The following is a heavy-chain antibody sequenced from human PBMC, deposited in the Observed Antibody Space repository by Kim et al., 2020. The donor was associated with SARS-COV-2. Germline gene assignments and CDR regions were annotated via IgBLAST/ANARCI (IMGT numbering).Heavy chain of an antibody. J-gene: IGHJ6*02. V-gene: IGHV5-51*01. Sequence: GESLKISCKGSGYSFTSYWIGWVRQMPGKGLEWMGIIYPGDSDTRYSPSFQGQVTISADKSISTAYLQLSSLKASDTSMYYCAGLGLYVPYGSGSHRTYYYYGRDVWSEGTTVTVFS. CDR2: IYPGDSDT. D-gene: IGHD3-10*01. CDR3: AGLGLYVPYGSGSHRTYYYYGRDV. CDR1: GYSFTSYW.